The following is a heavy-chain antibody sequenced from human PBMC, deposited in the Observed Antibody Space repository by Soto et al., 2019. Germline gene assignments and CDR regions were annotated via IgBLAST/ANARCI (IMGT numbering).Heavy chain of an antibody. V-gene: IGHV5-51*01. D-gene: IGHD2-15*01. CDR2: IYPGDFDS. CDR1: GYSFTNYW. CDR3: ARFRLPSSVLVAATKGGLDY. J-gene: IGHJ4*02. Sequence: GESLKISCKSSGYSFTNYWIGWVRQMPGKGLEWMGSIYPGDFDSRYSPSFQGQVTISVDKSITTAYLQWSSLKASDTAIYYCARFRLPSSVLVAATKGGLDYWGQGTQVTVSS.